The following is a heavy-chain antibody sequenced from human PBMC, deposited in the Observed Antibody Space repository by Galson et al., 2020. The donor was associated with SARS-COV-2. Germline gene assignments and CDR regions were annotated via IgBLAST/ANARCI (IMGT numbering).Heavy chain of an antibody. CDR3: ARDVLIAVAGYYYYGMDV. V-gene: IGHV4-61*01. J-gene: IGHJ6*02. D-gene: IGHD6-19*01. Sequence: SETLSLTCTVSGGSVSSGSYYWSWIRQPPGKGLEWIGYIYYSGSTNYNPSLKSRVTISVDTSKNQFSLKLSSVTAADTAVYYCARDVLIAVAGYYYYGMDVWGQGTTVTVSS. CDR1: GGSVSSGSYY. CDR2: IYYSGST.